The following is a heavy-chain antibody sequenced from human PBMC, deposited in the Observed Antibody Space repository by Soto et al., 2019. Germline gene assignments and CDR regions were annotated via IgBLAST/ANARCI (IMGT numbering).Heavy chain of an antibody. V-gene: IGHV4-4*07. CDR3: ARDARGSFYADY. CDR1: GGSINSYW. CDR2: IFTSGTA. J-gene: IGHJ4*02. Sequence: ETLSLTCTVSGGSINSYWWSWIRQSAGKGLEWIGRIFTSGTANYNPSLQSRVTLSVDTSRNQFSLKLTSVTAADTAIYYCARDARGSFYADYWGQGTLVTVSS. D-gene: IGHD1-26*01.